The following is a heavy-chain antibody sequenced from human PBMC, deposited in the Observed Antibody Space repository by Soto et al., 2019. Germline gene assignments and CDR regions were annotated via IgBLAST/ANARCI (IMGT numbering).Heavy chain of an antibody. D-gene: IGHD5-12*01. J-gene: IGHJ3*02. CDR1: GFTFSSYS. Sequence: EVQLVESGGGLVKPGGSLRLSCAASGFTFSSYSMNWVRQAPGKGLEWVSSISSSSSYIYYADSVKGRFTISRDNAKNSLSLPMNSLRAEDPVVDYCAGDSGRYCGYAFVAFDIWGQGTMVTLSS. CDR3: AGDSGRYCGYAFVAFDI. V-gene: IGHV3-21*01. CDR2: ISSSSSYI.